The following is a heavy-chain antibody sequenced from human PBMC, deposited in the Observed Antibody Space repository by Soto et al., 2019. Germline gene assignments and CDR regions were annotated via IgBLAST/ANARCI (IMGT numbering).Heavy chain of an antibody. J-gene: IGHJ5*02. CDR1: GFTVSDAW. Sequence: PGGSLRLSCAASGFTVSDAWMSWVRQAPGKGLDWVGRIKSKSDGGTTEYAAPVRGRFTISRDDSKNTLYLQMNSLKTEDTAVYYCATDLWRIAVVVGSTGYFNPWGQGT. CDR3: ATDLWRIAVVVGSTGYFNP. CDR2: IKSKSDGGTT. D-gene: IGHD2-15*01. V-gene: IGHV3-15*01.